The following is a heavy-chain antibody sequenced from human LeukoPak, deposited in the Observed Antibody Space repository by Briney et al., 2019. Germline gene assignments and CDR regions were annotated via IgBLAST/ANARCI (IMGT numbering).Heavy chain of an antibody. CDR3: ARLSNSSGWFSLDY. CDR2: ISSSSSYI. V-gene: IGHV3-21*01. D-gene: IGHD6-19*01. CDR1: GFTFSSYS. J-gene: IGHJ4*02. Sequence: PGGSLRLSCAASGFTFSSYSMNWVRRAPGKGLEWVSSISSSSSYIYYADSVKGRFTTSRNNAKNSLYLQMNSLRAEDTAVYYCARLSNSSGWFSLDYWAQGTLVTVSS.